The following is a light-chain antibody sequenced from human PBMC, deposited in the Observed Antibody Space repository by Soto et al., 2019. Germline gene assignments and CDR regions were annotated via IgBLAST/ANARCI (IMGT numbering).Light chain of an antibody. J-gene: IGKJ2*01. CDR3: QQSHNTPYT. Sequence: DIQMTQSPSSLSASEGDRVTITCRASQNINNYLNWYQHKLGQAPKLLIYAASGLQSGVPSRFIGSGSGTDFTLTISSVQGEDFVSYFCQQSHNTPYTFGRGTKLEV. CDR1: QNINNY. CDR2: AAS. V-gene: IGKV1-39*01.